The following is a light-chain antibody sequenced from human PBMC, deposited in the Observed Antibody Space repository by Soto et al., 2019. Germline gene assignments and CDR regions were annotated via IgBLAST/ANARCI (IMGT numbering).Light chain of an antibody. V-gene: IGKV1-33*01. Sequence: DIPMTQSPSTLSASLGDTVTITCQASQDISNYLNWYQQKPGKAPKLLIYDASNLETGVPSRFSGSGSGTDFTFTISSLQPEDIATYYCQQYDNLPLTFGGGTKVDIK. CDR2: DAS. J-gene: IGKJ4*01. CDR1: QDISNY. CDR3: QQYDNLPLT.